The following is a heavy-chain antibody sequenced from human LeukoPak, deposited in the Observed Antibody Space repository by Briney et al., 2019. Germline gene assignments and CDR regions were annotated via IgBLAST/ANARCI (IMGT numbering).Heavy chain of an antibody. CDR2: IYYSGST. V-gene: IGHV4-59*12. CDR1: GGSISSYY. J-gene: IGHJ4*02. D-gene: IGHD6-13*01. CDR3: ARGRAVAAAGKWNFFDY. Sequence: SETLSLTCTVSGGSISSYYWSWIRQPPGKGLEWIGYIYYSGSTNYNPSLKSRVTISVDKSKNQFSLKLSSVTAADTAVYYCARGRAVAAAGKWNFFDYWGQGTLVTVSS.